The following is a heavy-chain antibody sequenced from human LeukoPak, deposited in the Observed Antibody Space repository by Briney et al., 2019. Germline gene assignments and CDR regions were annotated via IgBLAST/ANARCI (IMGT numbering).Heavy chain of an antibody. V-gene: IGHV3-53*01. Sequence: GGSLRLSCAASGFTVSSNYMSWVRQAPGKGLEWVSVIYSGGSTYYADSVKGRFTISRDNSKNTLYLQMNGLRAEDTAVYYCARGCPYYYGMDVWGQGTTVTVSS. CDR3: ARGCPYYYGMDV. CDR1: GFTVSSNY. J-gene: IGHJ6*02. CDR2: IYSGGST.